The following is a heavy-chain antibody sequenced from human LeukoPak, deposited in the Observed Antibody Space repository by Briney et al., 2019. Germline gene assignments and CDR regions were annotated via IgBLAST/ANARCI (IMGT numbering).Heavy chain of an antibody. Sequence: GGSLRLSCAASGFTFSSYAMSWVRQAPGKGLEWVSAISGSGGSTYYADSVKGRFTISRDNSKNTLYLQMNSLRAEDTAVYYCAKVGLRFLEWSSPAFDIWGQGTMVTVSS. CDR3: AKVGLRFLEWSSPAFDI. CDR2: ISGSGGST. J-gene: IGHJ3*02. D-gene: IGHD3-3*01. V-gene: IGHV3-23*01. CDR1: GFTFSSYA.